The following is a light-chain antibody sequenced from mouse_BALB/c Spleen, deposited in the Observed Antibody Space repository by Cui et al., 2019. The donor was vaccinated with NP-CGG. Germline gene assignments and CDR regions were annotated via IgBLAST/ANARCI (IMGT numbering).Light chain of an antibody. V-gene: IGLV1*01. CDR1: TGTVTTSNY. CDR2: GTN. CDR3: ALWYSNHWM. Sequence: DVVTPASAFTTSPGETVTLTCRSSTGTVTTSNYANWVQEKPDHLFTGLIGGTNNRAPGVPARFSGSLIGDKAALTITGAQTEDEAIYFCALWYSNHWMFGGGTKLTVL. J-gene: IGLJ1*01.